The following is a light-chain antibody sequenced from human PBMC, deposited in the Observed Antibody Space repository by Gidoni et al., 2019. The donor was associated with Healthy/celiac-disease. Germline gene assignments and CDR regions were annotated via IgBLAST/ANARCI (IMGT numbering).Light chain of an antibody. CDR3: QQYNNWLYT. J-gene: IGKJ2*01. CDR1: QSVSSN. CDR2: GAS. Sequence: EIVMTQSPATLSVSPGERAPLSCRASQSVSSNLAWYQQKPGQAPRLLIYGASTRATGIPARFSGSGSGTEFTLTISSLQSEDFAVYYCQQYNNWLYTFXQXTKLEIK. V-gene: IGKV3-15*01.